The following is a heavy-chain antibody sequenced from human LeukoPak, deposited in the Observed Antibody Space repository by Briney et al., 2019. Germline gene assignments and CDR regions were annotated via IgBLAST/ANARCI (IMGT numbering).Heavy chain of an antibody. CDR2: ISSTGSTI. V-gene: IGHV3-48*03. CDR1: GFTLSGYE. CDR3: ARVHRSSAWKFDY. D-gene: IGHD6-19*01. Sequence: GGSLRLSCAASGFTLSGYEMNWVRQAPGKGLEWVSYISSTGSTIYYADSVKGRFTISRDNAKNSLYLQLNSLRAEDTAVYYCARVHRSSAWKFDYWGQGTLVTVSS. J-gene: IGHJ4*02.